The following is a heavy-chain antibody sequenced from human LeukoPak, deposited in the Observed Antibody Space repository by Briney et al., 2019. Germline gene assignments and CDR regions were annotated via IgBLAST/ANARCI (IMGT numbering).Heavy chain of an antibody. D-gene: IGHD5-18*01. J-gene: IGHJ3*02. CDR1: GFTFSSYA. CDR3: AKDLRGYSYGYDAFDI. Sequence: GGSLRPSCAASGFTFSSYAMSWVRQAPGKGLEWVSGISGSGGSTYYADSVKGRFTISRDNSKNTLYLQINSLRAEDTAVYYCAKDLRGYSYGYDAFDIWGQGTMVTVSS. CDR2: ISGSGGST. V-gene: IGHV3-23*01.